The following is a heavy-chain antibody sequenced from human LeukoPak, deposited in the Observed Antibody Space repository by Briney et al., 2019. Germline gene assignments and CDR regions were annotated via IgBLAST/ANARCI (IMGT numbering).Heavy chain of an antibody. CDR3: SRRPGAGGNAY. CDR1: GFIFSGSA. CDR2: IRSKPNNYAT. Sequence: PGGSLRHSCAASGFIFSGSAIHWVRQASGKGLEWVGRIRSKPNNYATAYAASVKGRFTISRDDSKNTAYLQMDSLKTEDTAVYYCSRRPGAGGNAYWGQRTLVTVSS. D-gene: IGHD4-23*01. J-gene: IGHJ4*02. V-gene: IGHV3-73*01.